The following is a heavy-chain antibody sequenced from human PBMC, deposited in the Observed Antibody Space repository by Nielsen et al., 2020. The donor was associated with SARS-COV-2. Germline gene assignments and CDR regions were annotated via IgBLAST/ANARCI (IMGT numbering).Heavy chain of an antibody. J-gene: IGHJ4*02. Sequence: GGSLRLSCEASGFSFSTYAMSWVRQAPGKGLEWVSGISGSGGVTYYADSVKGRFTISRDNSKNTLYLQMNSLRHDDTAVYYCARETFEYTSSFYDYWGQGTLVTVSS. CDR2: ISGSGGVT. D-gene: IGHD6-6*01. V-gene: IGHV3-23*01. CDR1: GFSFSTYA. CDR3: ARETFEYTSSFYDY.